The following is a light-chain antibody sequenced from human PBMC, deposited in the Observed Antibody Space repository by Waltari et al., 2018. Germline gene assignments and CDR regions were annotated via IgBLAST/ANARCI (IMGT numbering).Light chain of an antibody. CDR2: GAS. Sequence: IVMTQSPATLSVSPGERATLSCRASQSVSTNLAWYQQKPGQAPRLLIYGASARATGVPARFSGSGSGTEFTLTISSLQSEDFAVYYCQQYNNWLPLFTFGPGTKVDI. CDR1: QSVSTN. J-gene: IGKJ3*01. V-gene: IGKV3-15*01. CDR3: QQYNNWLPLFT.